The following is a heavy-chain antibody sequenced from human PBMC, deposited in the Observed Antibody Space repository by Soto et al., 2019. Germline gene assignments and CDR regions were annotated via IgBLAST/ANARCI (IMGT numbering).Heavy chain of an antibody. D-gene: IGHD3-10*01. J-gene: IGHJ5*02. CDR3: ARDGGPTMVRGKKGRDNWFDP. Sequence: GGSLRLSCAASGFTFSSYSMNWVRQAPGKGLEWVSYISSSSSTIYYADSVKGRFTISRDNAKNSLYLQMNSLRDEDTAVYYCARDGGPTMVRGKKGRDNWFDPWGQGTLVTVSS. CDR1: GFTFSSYS. CDR2: ISSSSSTI. V-gene: IGHV3-48*02.